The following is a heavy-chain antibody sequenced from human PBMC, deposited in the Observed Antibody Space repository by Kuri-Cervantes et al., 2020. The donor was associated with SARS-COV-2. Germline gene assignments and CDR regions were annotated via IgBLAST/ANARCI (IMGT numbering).Heavy chain of an antibody. CDR1: GFTFSSYA. V-gene: IGHV3-30-3*01. J-gene: IGHJ4*02. D-gene: IGHD3-3*01. CDR3: ARDGYDFWSNEYYFDY. Sequence: GESLKISCAASGFTFSSYAMHWVRQAPGKGLEWVAVISYDGSNKYYADSVKGRFTISRDNSKNTLYLQMNSLRAEDTAVYYCARDGYDFWSNEYYFDYWGQGTLVTVSS. CDR2: ISYDGSNK.